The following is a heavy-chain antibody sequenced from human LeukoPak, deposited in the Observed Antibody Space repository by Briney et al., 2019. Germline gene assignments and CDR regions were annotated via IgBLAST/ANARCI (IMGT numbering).Heavy chain of an antibody. D-gene: IGHD3-9*01. CDR3: AKDMLRYFDWLQFYDAFDI. CDR2: ISDNGGST. V-gene: IGHV3-23*01. CDR1: GFTFSSYA. J-gene: IGHJ3*02. Sequence: PGGSLRLSCAASGFTFSSYAMNWVRQAPGKGLEWVSDISDNGGSTYYADSVKGRFTISRDNSKNTLYLQMNSLTAEDTAVYYCAKDMLRYFDWLQFYDAFDIWGQGTMVTVSS.